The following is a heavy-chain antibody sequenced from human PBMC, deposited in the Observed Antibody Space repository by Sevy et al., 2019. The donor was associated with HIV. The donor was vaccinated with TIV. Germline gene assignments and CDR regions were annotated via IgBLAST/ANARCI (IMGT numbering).Heavy chain of an antibody. Sequence: SETLSLTCAVYGGSFSGYYWNWIRQTPGKGLEWIGEINHSGSTNYNPSLKSRVTISVDTSKNQFSLRLNSVTAADTAVYYCARDLPPSATTVPHFDYWGRGTLVTVSS. CDR1: GGSFSGYY. CDR3: ARDLPPSATTVPHFDY. D-gene: IGHD4-17*01. V-gene: IGHV4-34*01. J-gene: IGHJ4*02. CDR2: INHSGST.